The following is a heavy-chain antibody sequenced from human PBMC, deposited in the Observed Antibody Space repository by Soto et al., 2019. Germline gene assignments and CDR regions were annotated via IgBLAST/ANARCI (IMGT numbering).Heavy chain of an antibody. CDR1: GGSISSGGYY. CDR3: ARDNPGRGAFDI. Sequence: PSETLSLTCTVSGGSISSGGYYWSWIRQHPGKGLEWIGYIYYSGSTYYNPSLKSRVTISVDTSKNQFSLKLSSVTAADTAVYYCARDNPGRGAFDIWGQGTMVT. J-gene: IGHJ3*02. V-gene: IGHV4-31*03. CDR2: IYYSGST.